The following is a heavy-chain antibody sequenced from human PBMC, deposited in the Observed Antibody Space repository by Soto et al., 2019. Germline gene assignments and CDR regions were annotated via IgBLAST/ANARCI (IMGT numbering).Heavy chain of an antibody. CDR2: VCTGGAT. CDR1: GFDVTTNC. D-gene: IGHD1-1*01. J-gene: IGHJ4*02. V-gene: IGHV3-53*01. Sequence: QSGGSLRLSCVGSGFDVTTNCMRWVRQAPGKGLECVSIVCTGGATHYADSVEGRFTISRDRSKHTVLLQMNNVRAEDTAVYYCVRDKRTISGIFPGYWGQGTQVTVSS. CDR3: VRDKRTISGIFPGY.